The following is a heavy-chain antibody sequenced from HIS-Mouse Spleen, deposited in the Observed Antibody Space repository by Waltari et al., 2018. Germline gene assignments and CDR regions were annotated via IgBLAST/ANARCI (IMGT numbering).Heavy chain of an antibody. CDR3: ARGHDYSNYFDY. D-gene: IGHD4-4*01. J-gene: IGHJ4*02. Sequence: QVQLVQSGAEVKKPGASVKVSCKASGYTFTSYDINWVRRATGQGLEWMGWSNPNSGNTGYAQKFQGRVTMTRNTSISTAYMELSSLRSEDTAVYYCARGHDYSNYFDYWGQGTLVTVSS. V-gene: IGHV1-8*01. CDR1: GYTFTSYD. CDR2: SNPNSGNT.